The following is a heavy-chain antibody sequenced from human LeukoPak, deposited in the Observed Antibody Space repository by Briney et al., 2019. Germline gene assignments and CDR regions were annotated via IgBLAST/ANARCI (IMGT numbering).Heavy chain of an antibody. CDR2: INLGVST. Sequence: SETLSLTCAVYGGSFSGYYWSWIRQPPGKGLEWSGEINLGVSTNYNPSPKSRVTISVDTSKTQFSLKLSSVTAADTAVYYCARGGGGYGSGTPHYYFGMDVWGKGTTVTVSS. CDR3: ARGGGGYGSGTPHYYFGMDV. J-gene: IGHJ6*04. V-gene: IGHV4-34*01. D-gene: IGHD3-10*01. CDR1: GGSFSGYY.